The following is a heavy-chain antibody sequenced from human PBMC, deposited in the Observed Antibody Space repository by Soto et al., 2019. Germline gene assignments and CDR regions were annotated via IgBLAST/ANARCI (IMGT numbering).Heavy chain of an antibody. V-gene: IGHV1-8*02. J-gene: IGHJ4*02. Sequence: QVQLVQSGAEVKKPGASVKVSCKASGYTFTSNDINWVRQATGQGFEWMGWMSPKSGDTGYAQKFQGRVTMTRDTSISTAYMELSSLRSEDTAVYYCAGGPHSWGFDFWGQGTLVTVPS. CDR1: GYTFTSND. CDR2: MSPKSGDT. D-gene: IGHD2-15*01. CDR3: AGGPHSWGFDF.